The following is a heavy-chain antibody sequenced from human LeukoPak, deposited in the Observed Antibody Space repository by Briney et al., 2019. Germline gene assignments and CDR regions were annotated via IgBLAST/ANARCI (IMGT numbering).Heavy chain of an antibody. J-gene: IGHJ5*02. D-gene: IGHD6-19*01. Sequence: EASVKVSCKASGYTFTSYDINWVRQATGQGLEWMGWMNPNSGNTGYAQKFQGRVTMTRNTSISTAYMELSSLRSEDMAVYYWARGHIRLQWLEMRNEKGSNWFDPWGQGTLVTVSS. CDR3: ARGHIRLQWLEMRNEKGSNWFDP. CDR1: GYTFTSYD. V-gene: IGHV1-8*01. CDR2: MNPNSGNT.